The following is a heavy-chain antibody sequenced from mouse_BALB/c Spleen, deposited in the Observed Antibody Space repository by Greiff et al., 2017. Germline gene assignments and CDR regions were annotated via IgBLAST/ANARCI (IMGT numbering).Heavy chain of an antibody. CDR1: GFTFSDYY. V-gene: IGHV5-4*02. CDR3: ARSRDYDGYYYALDY. D-gene: IGHD2-4*01. J-gene: IGHJ4*01. Sequence: DVKLVESGGGLVKPGGSLKLSCAASGFTFSDYYMYWVRQTPEKRLEWVATISDGGSYTYYTDSVKGRFPISRDNATNNLYLQMSSLKSKDTAMYDCARSRDYDGYYYALDYWGQGTSVTVSS. CDR2: ISDGGSYT.